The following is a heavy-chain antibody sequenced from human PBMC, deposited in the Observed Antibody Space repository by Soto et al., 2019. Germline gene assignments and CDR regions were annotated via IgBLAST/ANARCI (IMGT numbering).Heavy chain of an antibody. CDR3: ARRPNPAVPGAVAGPYYSDY. J-gene: IGHJ4*02. D-gene: IGHD6-19*01. CDR1: GYSFTSYW. V-gene: IGHV5-51*01. Sequence: EVQLVQSGAEVKKPGESLKISCKGSGYSFTSYWIGWVRQMPGKGLEWMGIIYPGDSDTRYSPSFQGQVTISADKSISPAYLQWSSLKASDSAMYYCARRPNPAVPGAVAGPYYSDYRGQGTLVTVSS. CDR2: IYPGDSDT.